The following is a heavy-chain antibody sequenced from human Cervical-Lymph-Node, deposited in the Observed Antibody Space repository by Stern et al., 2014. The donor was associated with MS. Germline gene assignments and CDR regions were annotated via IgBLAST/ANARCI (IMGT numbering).Heavy chain of an antibody. CDR2: SSDYYGDT. J-gene: IGHJ2*01. CDR3: ARDTAQVASWYFDL. D-gene: IGHD2-21*02. Sequence: QVQLVESGVEEMKPGASVKVSCKASGYTFTSSGITWVRQAPGQGLEWMGWSSDYYGDTNYAQKLQGRITMTTDTSTTTTHMEVRSLRYDDTAVYYCARDTAQVASWYFDLWGRGTLVTVSS. CDR1: GYTFTSSG. V-gene: IGHV1-18*01.